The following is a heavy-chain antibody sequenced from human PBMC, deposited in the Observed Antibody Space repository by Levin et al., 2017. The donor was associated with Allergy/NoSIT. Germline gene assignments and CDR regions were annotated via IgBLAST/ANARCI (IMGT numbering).Heavy chain of an antibody. CDR3: VKDEGATRSYYFNY. CDR1: GFTFRSYA. CDR2: ILYDGSNE. Sequence: GESLKISCAASGFTFRSYAMHWVRQAPGKELEWVAFILYDGSNEYYAESVKGRFTISRDNSKTTVYLQMNSLRADDTAVYYCVKDEGATRSYYFNYWGQGALVTVSS. J-gene: IGHJ4*02. V-gene: IGHV3-30*02. D-gene: IGHD1-26*01.